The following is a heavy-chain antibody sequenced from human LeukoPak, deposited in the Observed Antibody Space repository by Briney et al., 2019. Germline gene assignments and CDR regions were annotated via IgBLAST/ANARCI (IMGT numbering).Heavy chain of an antibody. D-gene: IGHD1-14*01. CDR3: ARANYATGIVY. CDR2: INSDGSST. CDR1: GFTFSSYA. V-gene: IGHV3-74*01. J-gene: IGHJ4*02. Sequence: GRSLRLSCAASGFTFSSYAMHWVRQAPGKGLVWVSRINSDGSSTSYADSVKGRFTISRDNAKNTLYLQMNSLRAEDTAVYYCARANYATGIVYWGQGTLVTVSS.